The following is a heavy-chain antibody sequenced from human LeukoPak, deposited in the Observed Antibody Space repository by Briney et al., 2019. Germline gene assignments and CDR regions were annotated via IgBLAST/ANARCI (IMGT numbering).Heavy chain of an antibody. V-gene: IGHV4-59*01. CDR2: IYYSGST. CDR3: ARAPWGRSDFWSGHPYYFDY. CDR1: GGSIGSYY. J-gene: IGHJ4*02. D-gene: IGHD3-3*01. Sequence: SETLSLTCTVSGGSIGSYYWSWIRQPPGKGLEWIGYIYYSGSTNHNPSLKSRVTISVDTSKNQFSLKLSSVTAADTAVYYCARAPWGRSDFWSGHPYYFDYWGQGTLVTVSS.